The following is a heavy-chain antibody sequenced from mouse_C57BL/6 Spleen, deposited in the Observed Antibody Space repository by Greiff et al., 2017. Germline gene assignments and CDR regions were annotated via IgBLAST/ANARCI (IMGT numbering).Heavy chain of an antibody. CDR3: ARSHVYYGCPYSAMDY. J-gene: IGHJ4*01. D-gene: IGHD2-2*01. CDR2: IYPSDSET. V-gene: IGHV1-61*01. CDR1: GYTFTSYW. Sequence: VQLQQPGAELVRPGSSVKLSCKASGYTFTSYWMDWVKQRPGQGLEWIGNIYPSDSETHYNQKFKDKATLTVDKSSSTAYMQLSSLTSEDSAVYYWARSHVYYGCPYSAMDYWGQGTSVTVSS.